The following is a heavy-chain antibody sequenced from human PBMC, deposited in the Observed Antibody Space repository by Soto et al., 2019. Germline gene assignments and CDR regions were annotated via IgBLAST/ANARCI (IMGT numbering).Heavy chain of an antibody. J-gene: IGHJ6*02. CDR1: GGSVSSGSYY. Sequence: SETLSLTCTVSGGSVSSGSYYWSWIRQPPGKGLEWIGYIYHSGTTYYNPSLKSRVTISVDRSENQFSLKLSSVTAADTAVYYCARDSRRNYYDSSGYHYGMDVWGQGTTVTVSS. CDR3: ARDSRRNYYDSSGYHYGMDV. CDR2: IYHSGTT. D-gene: IGHD3-22*01. V-gene: IGHV4-30-2*01.